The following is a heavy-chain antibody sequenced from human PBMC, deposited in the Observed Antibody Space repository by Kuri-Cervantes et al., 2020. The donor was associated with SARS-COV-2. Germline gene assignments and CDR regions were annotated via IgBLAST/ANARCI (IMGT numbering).Heavy chain of an antibody. CDR2: INAGNGNT. J-gene: IGHJ6*02. CDR3: AREYYDSSGYYYYYYYGMDV. V-gene: IGHV1-3*01. CDR1: GYTFTSYA. D-gene: IGHD3-22*01. Sequence: ASVKVSCKASGYTFTSYAMHWVRQAPGQRLEWMGWINAGNGNTKYSQKFQGRVTITRDTSASTAYMELSSLRSEDTAVYYRAREYYDSSGYYYYYYYGMDVWGQGTTVTVSS.